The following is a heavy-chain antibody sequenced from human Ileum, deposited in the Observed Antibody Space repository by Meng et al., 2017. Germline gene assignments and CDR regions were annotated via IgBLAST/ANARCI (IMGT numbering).Heavy chain of an antibody. CDR1: GFTFRSYA. CDR3: ARDKLSWVTRLDY. CDR2: ISSDGSNK. J-gene: IGHJ4*02. D-gene: IGHD2-21*02. V-gene: IGHV3-30-3*01. Sequence: QGQRVESGGGVVQHGRSLRRACAASGFTFRSYAMHWVRQAPGKGLEWVAVISSDGSNKFYADSVKGRFTSSRDNSKNTLYLQMNSLRAEDTAVYYCARDKLSWVTRLDYWGQGTLVTVSS.